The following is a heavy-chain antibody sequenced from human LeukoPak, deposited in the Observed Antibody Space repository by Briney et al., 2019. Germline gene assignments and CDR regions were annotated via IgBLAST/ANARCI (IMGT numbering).Heavy chain of an antibody. J-gene: IGHJ3*02. CDR2: IIPIFGTA. Sequence: AASVKVSCKASGGTFSSYAISGVRQAPGQGLEWMGGIIPIFGTANYAQKFQGRVTITTDESTSTAYMELSSLRSEDTAVYYCASPGVRYFDWFGAFDIWGQGTMVTVSS. CDR3: ASPGVRYFDWFGAFDI. CDR1: GGTFSSYA. D-gene: IGHD3-9*01. V-gene: IGHV1-69*05.